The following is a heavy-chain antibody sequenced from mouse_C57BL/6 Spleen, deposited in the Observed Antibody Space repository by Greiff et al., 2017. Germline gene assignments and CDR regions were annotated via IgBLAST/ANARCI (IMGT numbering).Heavy chain of an antibody. J-gene: IGHJ3*01. Sequence: EVMLVESGPGMVKPSQSLSLTCTVTGYSITSGYDWHWIRHFPGNKLEWMGYISYSGSTNYNPSLKSRISITNDTSKNHFFLKLNSVTTEDTATYYCARDYDGAWFAYWGQGTLVTVSA. V-gene: IGHV3-1*01. D-gene: IGHD1-1*01. CDR3: ARDYDGAWFAY. CDR1: GYSITSGYD. CDR2: ISYSGST.